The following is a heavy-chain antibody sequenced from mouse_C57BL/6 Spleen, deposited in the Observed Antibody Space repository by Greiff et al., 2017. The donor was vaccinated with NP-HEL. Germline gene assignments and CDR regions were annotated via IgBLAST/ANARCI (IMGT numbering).Heavy chain of an antibody. Sequence: QVHVKQPGAELVRPGTSVKLSCKASGYTFTSYWMHWVKQRPGQGLEWIGVIDPSDSYTNYNQKFKGKATLTVDTSSSTAYMQLSSLTSEDSAVYYCANTVVAEDWYFDVWGTGTTVTVSS. CDR3: ANTVVAEDWYFDV. V-gene: IGHV1-59*01. J-gene: IGHJ1*03. CDR1: GYTFTSYW. D-gene: IGHD1-1*01. CDR2: IDPSDSYT.